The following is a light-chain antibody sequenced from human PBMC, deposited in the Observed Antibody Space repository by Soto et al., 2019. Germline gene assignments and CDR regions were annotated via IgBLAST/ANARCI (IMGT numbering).Light chain of an antibody. Sequence: EIVLTQSPGTLSLSPGERATLSCRASQSVSSSYLAWYQQKPGQAPRLLIYGASSRATGIPDRFSGSGSGTYFTLTISILEPEDFAVYYCQQYGRSHLYTFGQGTKLEIK. CDR1: QSVSSSY. CDR2: GAS. CDR3: QQYGRSHLYT. V-gene: IGKV3-20*01. J-gene: IGKJ2*01.